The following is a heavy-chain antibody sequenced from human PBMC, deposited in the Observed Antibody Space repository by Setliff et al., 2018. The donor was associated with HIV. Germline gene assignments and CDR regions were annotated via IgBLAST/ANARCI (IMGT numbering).Heavy chain of an antibody. D-gene: IGHD4-17*01. V-gene: IGHV3-23*01. J-gene: IGHJ4*02. Sequence: GGSLRLSCAASGFTFSSHTMSWVRQAPGKGLEWVSSLSGHTMTTYYAGSVKGRSTISRDVSNNTLYLQLTSLRAEDTAVYYCATSPAAVTPRYFDFWGQGTLVTVSS. CDR1: GFTFSSHT. CDR3: ATSPAAVTPRYFDF. CDR2: LSGHTMTT.